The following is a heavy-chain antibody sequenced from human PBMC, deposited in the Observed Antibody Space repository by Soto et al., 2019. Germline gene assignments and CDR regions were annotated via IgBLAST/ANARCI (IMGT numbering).Heavy chain of an antibody. Sequence: PGGSLRLSCAASGFTFSDYYMSWIRQAPGKGLEWVSYISSSSSYTNYADSVKGRFTISRDNAKNSLYLQMNSLRAEDTAVYYCARVIGHMITFGPLDYWGQGTLVTVSS. CDR2: ISSSSSYT. CDR3: ARVIGHMITFGPLDY. D-gene: IGHD3-16*01. J-gene: IGHJ4*02. V-gene: IGHV3-11*06. CDR1: GFTFSDYY.